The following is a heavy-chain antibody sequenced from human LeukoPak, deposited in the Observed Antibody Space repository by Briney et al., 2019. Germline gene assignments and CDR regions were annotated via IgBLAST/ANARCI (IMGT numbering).Heavy chain of an antibody. CDR1: GYSFTDYW. CDR2: IYPGDSDT. V-gene: IGHV5-51*01. J-gene: IGHJ4*02. Sequence: GESLQISCKGSGYSFTDYWIAWVRQMPGKGLEWMGIIYPGDSDTRYSPSFQGQVTISADKSISTAYLQWSSLKASDTAMYYCARHRIAVAGSFDYWGQGTLVTVSS. D-gene: IGHD6-19*01. CDR3: ARHRIAVAGSFDY.